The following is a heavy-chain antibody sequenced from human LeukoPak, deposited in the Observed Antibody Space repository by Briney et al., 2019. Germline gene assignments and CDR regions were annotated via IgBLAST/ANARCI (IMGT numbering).Heavy chain of an antibody. D-gene: IGHD3-22*01. V-gene: IGHV3-23*01. CDR3: ASYDSSGYYHYFDY. J-gene: IGHJ4*02. CDR2: ISGSGGST. CDR1: GSTFRSYA. Sequence: GGSLRLSCAASGSTFRSYAMSWVRQAPGRGLEWVSAISGSGGSTDYADSVKGRFTISRDNSKNTLYMQMNSLRAEDTAVYYCASYDSSGYYHYFDYWGQGTLVTVSS.